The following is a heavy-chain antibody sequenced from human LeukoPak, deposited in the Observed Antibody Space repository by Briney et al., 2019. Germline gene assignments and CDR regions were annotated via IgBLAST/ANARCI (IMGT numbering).Heavy chain of an antibody. CDR1: GYTFTGYY. J-gene: IGHJ6*04. D-gene: IGHD5-18*01. CDR3: ARGGYSYGYYAMDV. Sequence: ASVKVSCKASGYTFTGYYMHWVRQAPGQGLEWMGWINPNSGATNYAQKFQGRVTMTRDTSISTAYMELSSLRSEDTAVYYCARGGYSYGYYAMDVWGKGTTVTVSS. CDR2: INPNSGAT. V-gene: IGHV1-2*02.